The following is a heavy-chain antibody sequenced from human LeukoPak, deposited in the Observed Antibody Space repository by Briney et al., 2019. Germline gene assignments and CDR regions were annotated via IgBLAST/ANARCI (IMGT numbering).Heavy chain of an antibody. Sequence: GGSLRLSXVVSGFTFTSYAMSWVRQAPGKGLEWVSYISAGDDSTHYAGSVKGRFTISRDKSKNTLYLQMNSLRAEDTAVYYCARSHYYNSNVPPDYWGQGTLVTVSS. V-gene: IGHV3-23*01. CDR2: ISAGDDST. J-gene: IGHJ4*02. D-gene: IGHD2/OR15-2a*01. CDR1: GFTFTSYA. CDR3: ARSHYYNSNVPPDY.